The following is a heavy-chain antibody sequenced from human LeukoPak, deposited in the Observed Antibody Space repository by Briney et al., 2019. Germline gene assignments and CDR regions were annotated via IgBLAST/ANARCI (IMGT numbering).Heavy chain of an antibody. Sequence: PGGSLRLSCAASGFTFSSYGMHWVRQAPGKGLEWVANIKQDGSEKSYVDSVKGRFTISRDNAKNSLYLQMNSLRVEDTAIYYCARGWGPYRPQNYWGQGTLVTVSS. J-gene: IGHJ4*02. V-gene: IGHV3-7*01. CDR1: GFTFSSYG. CDR2: IKQDGSEK. CDR3: ARGWGPYRPQNY. D-gene: IGHD3-16*01.